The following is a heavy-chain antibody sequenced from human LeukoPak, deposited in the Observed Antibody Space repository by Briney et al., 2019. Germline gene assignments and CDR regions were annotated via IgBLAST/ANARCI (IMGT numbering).Heavy chain of an antibody. CDR3: ARDLVGMATIGAFDI. J-gene: IGHJ3*02. CDR1: GFTFSSYW. Sequence: GGSVRLSCAASGFTFSSYWMSWVRQAPGKGLEWVANIKQDGSEKYYVDSVKGRFTISRDNAKNSLYLQMNSLRAEDTAVYYCARDLVGMATIGAFDIWGQGTMVTVSS. V-gene: IGHV3-7*01. CDR2: IKQDGSEK. D-gene: IGHD5-24*01.